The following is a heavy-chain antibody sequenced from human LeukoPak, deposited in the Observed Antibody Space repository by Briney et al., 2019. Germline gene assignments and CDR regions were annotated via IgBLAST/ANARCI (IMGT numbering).Heavy chain of an antibody. J-gene: IGHJ6*02. V-gene: IGHV1-24*01. CDR1: GYTLTELS. Sequence: AASVKVSCKVSGYTLTELSIHWVRQAPGKGLEWMGSFDAEDGERIYAQKFEGRAIMAEDTTTDTAYMEMSRLTSEDTAVYYCATHDHFVVVPDEDHSHNGLDVWGQGTTVIVSS. D-gene: IGHD2-2*01. CDR3: ATHDHFVVVPDEDHSHNGLDV. CDR2: FDAEDGER.